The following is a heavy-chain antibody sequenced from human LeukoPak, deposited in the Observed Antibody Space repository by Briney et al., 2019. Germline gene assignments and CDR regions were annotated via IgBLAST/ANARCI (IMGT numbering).Heavy chain of an antibody. D-gene: IGHD3-10*01. CDR1: GFTLSSYA. CDR2: ISYDGSNK. Sequence: GGSLRLSCAASGFTLSSYAMHWVRQAPGKGLEWVAVISYDGSNKYYADSVKGRFTISRDNSKNTLYLQMNSLRAEDTAVYYCARDRGGDNWFDPWGQGTLVTVSS. J-gene: IGHJ5*02. CDR3: ARDRGGDNWFDP. V-gene: IGHV3-30*01.